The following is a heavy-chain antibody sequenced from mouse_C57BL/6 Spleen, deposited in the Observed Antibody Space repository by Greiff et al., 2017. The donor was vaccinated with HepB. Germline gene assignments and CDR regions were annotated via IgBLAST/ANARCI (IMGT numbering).Heavy chain of an antibody. V-gene: IGHV1-82*01. D-gene: IGHD2-12*01. Sequence: QVQLQQSGPELVKPGASVKISCKASGYAFSSSWMNWVKQRPGKGLEWIGRIYPGDGDTNYNGKFKGKATLTADKSSSTAYMQLSSLTSEYSAVYFCARGGDDGAMDYWGQGTSVTVSS. CDR1: GYAFSSSW. J-gene: IGHJ4*01. CDR2: IYPGDGDT. CDR3: ARGGDDGAMDY.